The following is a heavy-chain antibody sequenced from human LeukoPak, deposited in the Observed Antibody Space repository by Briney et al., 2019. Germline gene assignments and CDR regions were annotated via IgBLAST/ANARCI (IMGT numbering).Heavy chain of an antibody. J-gene: IGHJ4*02. D-gene: IGHD1-26*01. CDR1: GFTFSSYW. Sequence: GGSLRLSCAASGFTFSSYWMHWVRQAPGKGLVRVSRINSDGSSTSYADSVKGRFTISRDNAKNTLYLQMNSLRAEDTAVYYCARDRVVGATHYFDYWGQGTLVTASS. CDR2: INSDGSST. CDR3: ARDRVVGATHYFDY. V-gene: IGHV3-74*01.